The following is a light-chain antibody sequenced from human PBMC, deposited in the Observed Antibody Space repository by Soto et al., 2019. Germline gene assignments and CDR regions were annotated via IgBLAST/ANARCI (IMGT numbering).Light chain of an antibody. CDR2: GNT. CDR3: QSYDSSLSAWV. J-gene: IGLJ3*02. Sequence: QSVLTQPPSVSGAPGQRVTISCTGKSSNIGAGFDVHWYQHPPGTAPKLLIYGNTHRPSGVPDRFSGSKSGTSASLAITGLRAEDEADYYCQSYDSSLSAWVFGGGTQLTVL. V-gene: IGLV1-40*01. CDR1: SSNIGAGFD.